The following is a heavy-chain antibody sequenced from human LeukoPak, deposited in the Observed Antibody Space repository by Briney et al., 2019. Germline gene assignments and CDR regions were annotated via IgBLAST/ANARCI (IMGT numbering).Heavy chain of an antibody. CDR3: ARAYSSGWYGDFDY. Sequence: GGSLRLSCAASGFSFSSYAMHWVRQAPGKGLEWVAVISYDASNKYYADSVKGRFTISRDNSKNTLYLQMNSLRAEDMAAYYCARAYSSGWYGDFDYWGQGTLVTVSS. D-gene: IGHD6-19*01. CDR1: GFSFSSYA. J-gene: IGHJ4*02. V-gene: IGHV3-30-3*01. CDR2: ISYDASNK.